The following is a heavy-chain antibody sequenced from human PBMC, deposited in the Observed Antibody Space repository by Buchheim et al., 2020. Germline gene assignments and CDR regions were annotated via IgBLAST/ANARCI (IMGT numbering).Heavy chain of an antibody. Sequence: QVQLQESGPGLVKPSQTLSLTCTVSGGSISSGDYYWSWIRQPPGKGLEWIGYIYYSGSTYYNPSLKSRVTISVDTSKNQFSLKLSSVTAADTAVYYCARVMRNKNTYYYGSRSYLDYWGQGTLVTVSS. CDR1: GGSISSGDYY. D-gene: IGHD3-10*01. J-gene: IGHJ4*02. CDR2: IYYSGST. CDR3: ARVMRNKNTYYYGSRSYLDY. V-gene: IGHV4-30-4*01.